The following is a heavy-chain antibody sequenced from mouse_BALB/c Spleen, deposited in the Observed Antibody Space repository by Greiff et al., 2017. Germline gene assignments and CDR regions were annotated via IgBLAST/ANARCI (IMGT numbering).Heavy chain of an antibody. J-gene: IGHJ2*01. V-gene: IGHV1S81*02. CDR3: TRGRDDFDY. CDR2: INPSNGGT. D-gene: IGHD2-3*01. CDR1: GYTFTSYY. Sequence: VKLQESGAELVKPGASVKLSCKASGYTFTSYYMYWVKQRPGQGLEWIGEINPSNGGTNFNEKFKSKATLTVDKSSSTAYMQLSSLTSEDSAVYYCTRGRDDFDYWGQGTTLTVSS.